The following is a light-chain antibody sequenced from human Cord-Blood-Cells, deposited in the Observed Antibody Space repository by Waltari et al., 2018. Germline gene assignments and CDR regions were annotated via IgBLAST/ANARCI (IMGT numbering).Light chain of an antibody. J-gene: IGKJ2*01. CDR1: QSISSY. V-gene: IGKV1-39*01. CDR2: AAS. CDR3: RQSYSTPYT. Sequence: DIQMTQSPSSLYASVGDRVTITCRASQSISSYLNWYQQKPGKAPKLLIYAASSLQSGVPSRFSGSGSGTDFTLTSSSLQPEDFATYYCRQSYSTPYTFGQGTKLEIK.